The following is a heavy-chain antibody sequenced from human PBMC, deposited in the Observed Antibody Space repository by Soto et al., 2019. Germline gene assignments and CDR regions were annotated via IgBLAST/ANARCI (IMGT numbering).Heavy chain of an antibody. CDR2: IIPIFGTA. V-gene: IGHV1-69*13. Sequence: SVKVSCKASGGTFSSYAISWVRQAPGQGLEWMGGIIPIFGTANYAQKFQGRVTITADESTSTAYMELSSLRSEDTAVYYCASRGDSSGYRDYWGQGTLVTVSA. D-gene: IGHD3-22*01. J-gene: IGHJ4*02. CDR1: GGTFSSYA. CDR3: ASRGDSSGYRDY.